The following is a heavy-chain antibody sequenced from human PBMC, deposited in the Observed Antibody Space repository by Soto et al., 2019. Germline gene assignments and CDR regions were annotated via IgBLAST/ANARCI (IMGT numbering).Heavy chain of an antibody. CDR3: ARELRYYDILTGYYPLFDY. CDR2: INHSGST. V-gene: IGHV4-34*01. Sequence: SETLSLTCAVYGGSFSGYYWSWIRQPPGKGLEWIGEINHSGSTNYDPSLKSRVTISVDTSKNQFSLKLSSVTAADTAVYYCARELRYYDILTGYYPLFDYWGQGTLVTVSS. J-gene: IGHJ4*02. D-gene: IGHD3-9*01. CDR1: GGSFSGYY.